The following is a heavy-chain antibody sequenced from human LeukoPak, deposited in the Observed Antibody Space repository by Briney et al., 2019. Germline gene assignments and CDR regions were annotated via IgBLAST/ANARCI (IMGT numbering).Heavy chain of an antibody. V-gene: IGHV3-21*04. CDR3: ARVIVTGYYDAFDI. J-gene: IGHJ3*02. D-gene: IGHD3-9*01. CDR2: ISSDSSYI. Sequence: NPGGSLRLSCAASRFTFSSYSMNWVRQAPGKGLEWVSSISSDSSYIHYADSVRGRFTFSRDNSKNTLYLQMNSLRAEDTAVYYCARVIVTGYYDAFDIWGQGTMVTVSS. CDR1: RFTFSSYS.